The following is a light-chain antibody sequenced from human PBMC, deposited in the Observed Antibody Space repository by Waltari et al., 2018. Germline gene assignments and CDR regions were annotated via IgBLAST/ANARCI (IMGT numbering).Light chain of an antibody. CDR1: SLRTYY. CDR2: GKN. J-gene: IGLJ2*01. CDR3: HSRDSSGNVL. V-gene: IGLV3-19*01. Sequence: SSELTQDPAVSVALGQTVRITCQGASLRTYYVSWFHQKPGQAPALVIYGKNNRPSGVQDRVAASSSGRRASLTIIGDQAEDEADYYCHSRDSSGNVLIGGGTKLTVV.